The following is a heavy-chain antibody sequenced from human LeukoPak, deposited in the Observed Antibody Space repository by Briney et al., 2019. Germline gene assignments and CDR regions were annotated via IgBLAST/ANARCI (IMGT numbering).Heavy chain of an antibody. CDR2: IRSKAYGGTT. Sequence: SLRLSCTASGFTFGDYAMSWFRQAPGKGLEWVGFIRSKAYGGTTEYAASVKGRFTISRDDSKSIAHLQMNSLKTEDTAVYYCTRDPYYYDSSGYAPFDYWGQGTLVTVSS. CDR3: TRDPYYYDSSGYAPFDY. J-gene: IGHJ4*01. D-gene: IGHD3-22*01. CDR1: GFTFGDYA. V-gene: IGHV3-49*03.